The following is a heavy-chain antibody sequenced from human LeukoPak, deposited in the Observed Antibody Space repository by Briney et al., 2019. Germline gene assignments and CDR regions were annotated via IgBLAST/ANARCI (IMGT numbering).Heavy chain of an antibody. J-gene: IGHJ4*02. V-gene: IGHV3-23*01. CDR2: ISGSGSLT. D-gene: IGHD3-22*01. CDR3: ARDRRRYYYDSSGYYGFDY. Sequence: GGSLRLSCAASRFTFSNYVMSWVRQAPGKGLEWVSAISGSGSLTFYADSVKGRFTISRDNAKNSLYLQMNSLRAEDTAVYYCARDRRRYYYDSSGYYGFDYWGQGTLVTVSS. CDR1: RFTFSNYV.